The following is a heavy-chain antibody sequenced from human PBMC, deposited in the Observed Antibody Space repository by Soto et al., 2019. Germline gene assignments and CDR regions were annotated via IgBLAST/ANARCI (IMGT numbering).Heavy chain of an antibody. V-gene: IGHV3-9*01. CDR1: GFTFDDYA. CDR2: ISWNSGSI. CDR3: AKVLYGDYGFDY. Sequence: EVQLVESGGGLVQPGRSLRLSCAASGFTFDDYAMHWVRQAPGKGLEWVSGISWNSGSIGYADSVKGRFTISRDNGKNSLYLQMNSLRAEDTALYYCAKVLYGDYGFDYWGQGTLVTVSS. D-gene: IGHD4-17*01. J-gene: IGHJ4*02.